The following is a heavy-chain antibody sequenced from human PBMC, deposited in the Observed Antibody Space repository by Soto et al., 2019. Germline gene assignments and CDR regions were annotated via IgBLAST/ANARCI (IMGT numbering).Heavy chain of an antibody. V-gene: IGHV1-69*01. CDR1: GGTFSSYA. CDR3: ARAYLGYCSSTSCHGDWFDP. Sequence: QVQLVQSGAEVKKPGSSVKVSCKASGGTFSSYAISWVRQAPGQGLEWMGGIIPIFGTANYAQKFQGRVTITADESTSTAYMELSNLRSEDTAVYYCARAYLGYCSSTSCHGDWFDPWGQGTLGPVSS. CDR2: IIPIFGTA. J-gene: IGHJ5*02. D-gene: IGHD2-2*01.